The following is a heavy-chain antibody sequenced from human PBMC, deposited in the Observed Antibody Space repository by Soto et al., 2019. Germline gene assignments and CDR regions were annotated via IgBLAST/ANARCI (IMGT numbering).Heavy chain of an antibody. J-gene: IGHJ6*02. CDR2: IIPIFGTT. CDR3: ARGGATLFRGVLRTGYYGMDV. V-gene: IGHV1-69*01. CDR1: GGTFSSYA. Sequence: QVQLVQSGAEVKKPGSSVKVSCKASGGTFSSYAISWVRQAPGQGLEWMGGIIPIFGTTNYAQKFQGRVTSTADESTTIAYMELSSLGYEDTAVYYCARGGATLFRGVLRTGYYGMDVWGQGTTVTVSS. D-gene: IGHD3-10*01.